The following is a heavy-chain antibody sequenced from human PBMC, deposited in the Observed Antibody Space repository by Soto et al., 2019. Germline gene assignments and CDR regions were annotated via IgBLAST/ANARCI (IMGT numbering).Heavy chain of an antibody. D-gene: IGHD6-13*01. Sequence: GGSLRLSCAASGFTFSGSAMHWVRQASGKGLEWVGRIRSKANSYATAYAASVKGRFTISRDDSKNTAYLQMNSLKTEDTAVYYCVVGISIAAAGNWFDPWGQGTLVTVSS. V-gene: IGHV3-73*01. CDR3: VVGISIAAAGNWFDP. J-gene: IGHJ5*02. CDR1: GFTFSGSA. CDR2: IRSKANSYAT.